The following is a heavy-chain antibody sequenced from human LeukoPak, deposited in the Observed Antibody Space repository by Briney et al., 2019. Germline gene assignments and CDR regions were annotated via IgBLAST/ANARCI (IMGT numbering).Heavy chain of an antibody. V-gene: IGHV1-18*01. Sequence: ASVKVSCKASGYTFTSYGISWVRQAPGQGLEWMGWISAYNGNTNYAQKLQGRVTMTTDTSTSTAYMELRSLRSDDTAVYYCAREGITIFGVTYYNWFDPWGQGTLVTVSS. CDR2: ISAYNGNT. J-gene: IGHJ5*02. D-gene: IGHD3-3*01. CDR1: GYTFTSYG. CDR3: AREGITIFGVTYYNWFDP.